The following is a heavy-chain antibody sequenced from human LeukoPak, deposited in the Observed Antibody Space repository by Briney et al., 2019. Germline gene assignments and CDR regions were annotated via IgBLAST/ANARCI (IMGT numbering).Heavy chain of an antibody. CDR2: MNPNSGNT. V-gene: IGHV1-8*01. Sequence: GASVKVSCKASGYTFTSYDINWVRQATGQGLEWMGWMNPNSGNTGYAQKFQGRVTMTRNTSISTAYMELSSLRSEDTAVYYCARAAVQGYCSGGSCYREYNWFDPWGQGNLVTVSS. CDR3: ARAAVQGYCSGGSCYREYNWFDP. J-gene: IGHJ5*02. CDR1: GYTFTSYD. D-gene: IGHD2-15*01.